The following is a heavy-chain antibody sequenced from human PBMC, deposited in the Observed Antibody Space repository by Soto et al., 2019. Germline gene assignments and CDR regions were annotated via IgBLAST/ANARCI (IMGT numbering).Heavy chain of an antibody. Sequence: QVQLVQSGAEVKKPGSSVKVSCKASGGTFSSYDISWVRQAPGQGLEWMGGSIPIFGTANYAQKFQGRVTITAAESTSTAYMELSSLRSEDTAVYYSARDPQARRGYYYGMDVWGQGTTVTVSS. D-gene: IGHD1-26*01. CDR3: ARDPQARRGYYYGMDV. V-gene: IGHV1-69*01. CDR2: SIPIFGTA. CDR1: GGTFSSYD. J-gene: IGHJ6*02.